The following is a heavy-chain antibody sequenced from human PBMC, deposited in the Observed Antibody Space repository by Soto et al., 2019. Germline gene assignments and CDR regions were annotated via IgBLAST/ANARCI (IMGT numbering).Heavy chain of an antibody. D-gene: IGHD4-17*01. J-gene: IGHJ4*02. CDR3: ARVRTTVTHLDY. Sequence: QVQLQESGPGLVKPSQTLSLTCTVSGGSISSGGYYWSWIRQHPGKGLEWIGYIYYSGSTYYNPSLKRRVNISVDTSKNQFPLKLSSVTAADTAVYYCARVRTTVTHLDYWGQGTLVTVSS. CDR2: IYYSGST. CDR1: GGSISSGGYY. V-gene: IGHV4-31*03.